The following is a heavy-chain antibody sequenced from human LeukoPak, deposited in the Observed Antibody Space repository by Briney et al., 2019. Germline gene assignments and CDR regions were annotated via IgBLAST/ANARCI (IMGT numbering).Heavy chain of an antibody. V-gene: IGHV4-4*07. CDR3: ARDGGTGWAFDI. CDR2: IYTSGST. CDR1: GGSISTYY. J-gene: IGHJ3*02. Sequence: SEILSLTCTVSGGSISTYYWSWIRQPAGKGLEWIGRIYTSGSTNYIPSLKSRVTMSVDTSKNQFSLKLSSVTAADTAVYYCARDGGTGWAFDIWGQGTMVTVSS. D-gene: IGHD2-15*01.